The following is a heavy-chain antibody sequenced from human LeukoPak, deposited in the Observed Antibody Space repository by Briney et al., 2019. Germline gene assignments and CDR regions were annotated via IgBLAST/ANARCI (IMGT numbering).Heavy chain of an antibody. CDR2: IYTNSGDT. Sequence: ASVKVSCKASGYTFSGYYMHWVRQAPGQGLEWMGWIYTNSGDTKYAQKFQGRVTVTRDTSISTAFMEVSRLTSDDTAVYYCARSGSDASDIWGQGTMVTVSS. D-gene: IGHD1-26*01. CDR3: ARSGSDASDI. CDR1: GYTFSGYY. J-gene: IGHJ3*02. V-gene: IGHV1-2*02.